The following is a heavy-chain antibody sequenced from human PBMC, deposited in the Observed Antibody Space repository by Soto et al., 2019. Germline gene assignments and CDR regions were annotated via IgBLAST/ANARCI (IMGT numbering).Heavy chain of an antibody. V-gene: IGHV3-30*18. CDR2: ISYDGSNK. CDR1: GFTFSSYG. Sequence: QVQLVESGGGVVQPGRSLRLSCAASGFTFSSYGMHWVRQAPGKGLEWAAVISYDGSNKYYADSVKGRFTISRDNSKNTLYLQMNSLRAEDTAVYYCAKDLGDGSTMGYWGQGTLVTVSS. D-gene: IGHD1-26*01. J-gene: IGHJ4*02. CDR3: AKDLGDGSTMGY.